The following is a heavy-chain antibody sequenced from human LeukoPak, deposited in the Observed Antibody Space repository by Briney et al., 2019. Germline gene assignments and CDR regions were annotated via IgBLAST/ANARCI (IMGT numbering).Heavy chain of an antibody. V-gene: IGHV3-21*04. J-gene: IGHJ4*02. CDR3: ARGGELLRPADY. Sequence: GGSLRLSCAASGFTFSSYSMNWVRQAPGKGLEWVSSISSSSSYIYYADSVKGRFTISRDNAKNSLYLQLNNVRAEDTAVYYCARGGELLRPADYWGQGILVTVSS. CDR2: ISSSSSYI. D-gene: IGHD1-26*01. CDR1: GFTFSSYS.